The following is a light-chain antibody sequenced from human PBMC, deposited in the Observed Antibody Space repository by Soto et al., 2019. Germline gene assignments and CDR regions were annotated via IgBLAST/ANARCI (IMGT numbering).Light chain of an antibody. CDR3: AAWDDSLNVLV. CDR2: SNN. CDR1: GSNIGVGYE. V-gene: IGLV1-44*01. J-gene: IGLJ2*01. Sequence: QSVLTQPPSVSGAPGQRVTIPCTGSGSNIGVGYEVHWYQQLPGTAPKLLIYSNNQRPSGVPDRFSGSKSGTSASLAISGLQSDDETQYYCAAWDDSLNVLVFGGGTKLTVL.